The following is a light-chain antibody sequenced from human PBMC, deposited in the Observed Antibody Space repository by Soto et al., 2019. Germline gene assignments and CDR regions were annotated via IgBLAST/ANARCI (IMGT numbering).Light chain of an antibody. CDR2: DVI. CDR1: SSDVGGYNY. J-gene: IGLJ2*01. CDR3: SSYTSSSTRV. Sequence: QSALTQPASVSGSPGQSITISCTGTSSDVGGYNYVSWYQQHPGKAPKLMIYDVINRPSGVSNRCSGSKSGNTASLTISGLQAEDEADYYCSSYTSSSTRVFGGGIKVTVL. V-gene: IGLV2-14*01.